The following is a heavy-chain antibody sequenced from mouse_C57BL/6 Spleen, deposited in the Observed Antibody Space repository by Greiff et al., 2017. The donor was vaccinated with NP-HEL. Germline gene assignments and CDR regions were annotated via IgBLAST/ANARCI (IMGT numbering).Heavy chain of an antibody. V-gene: IGHV1-55*01. CDR2: IYPGSGST. J-gene: IGHJ3*01. D-gene: IGHD1-1*01. CDR3: AREGNYYGSSRFAY. Sequence: QVQLQQPGAELVKPGASVKMSCKASGYTFTSYWITWVKQRPGQGLEWIGDIYPGSGSTNYNEKFKSKATLTVDTSSSTAYMQLSSLTSEDSAVYYCAREGNYYGSSRFAYWGQGTLVTVSA. CDR1: GYTFTSYW.